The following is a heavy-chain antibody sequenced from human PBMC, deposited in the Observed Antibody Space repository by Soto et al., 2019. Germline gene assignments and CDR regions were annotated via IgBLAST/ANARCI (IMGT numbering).Heavy chain of an antibody. V-gene: IGHV3-64D*08. CDR2: ISSNGGST. CDR3: VKDAQVEVEGSSWEDYFDY. J-gene: IGHJ4*02. CDR1: GFTFSSYA. D-gene: IGHD6-13*01. Sequence: GGSLRLSCSASGFTFSSYAMHWVRQAPGKGLEYVSAISSNGGSTYYADSVKGRFTISRDNSKNTLYLQMSSLRAEDTAVYYCVKDAQVEVEGSSWEDYFDYWGQGTLVTVSS.